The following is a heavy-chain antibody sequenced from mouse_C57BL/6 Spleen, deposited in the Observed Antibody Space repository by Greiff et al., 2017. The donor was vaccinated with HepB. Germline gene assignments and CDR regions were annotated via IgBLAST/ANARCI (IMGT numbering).Heavy chain of an antibody. V-gene: IGHV1-26*01. Sequence: EVQLQQSGPELVKPGASVKISCKASGYTFTDYYMNWVKQSHGKSLEWIGDINPNNGGTSYNQKFKGKATLTVDKSSSTAYMELRSLTSEDSAVYYCARSTVATDYWGQGTTLTVSS. J-gene: IGHJ2*01. CDR2: INPNNGGT. CDR3: ARSTVATDY. D-gene: IGHD1-1*01. CDR1: GYTFTDYY.